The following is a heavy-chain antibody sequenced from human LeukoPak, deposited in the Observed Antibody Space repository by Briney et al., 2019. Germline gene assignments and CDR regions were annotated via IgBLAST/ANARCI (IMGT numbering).Heavy chain of an antibody. J-gene: IGHJ4*02. V-gene: IGHV1-69*13. D-gene: IGHD3-22*01. CDR2: IIPLFGTA. CDR1: GGTFSSYA. CDR3: ARDMIVPRYYFDY. Sequence: ASVKVSCKASGGTFSSYAISWVRQAPGQGLEWMGGIIPLFGTANYAQKFQGRVTITADEYTSTAYMELSSLRSEDTAVYYCARDMIVPRYYFDYWGQGTLVIVSS.